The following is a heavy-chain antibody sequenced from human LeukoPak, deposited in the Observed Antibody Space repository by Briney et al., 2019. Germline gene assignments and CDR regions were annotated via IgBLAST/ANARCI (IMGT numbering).Heavy chain of an antibody. J-gene: IGHJ3*01. Sequence: PGGSLRLSCAASGFTFDDYGMSWVRQAPGKGLEWVSGINWNGGRAGHADSVKGRFTISRDNAKNSLYLQMNSLRAEDTAVYYCARAGNYYGSGSYHGPWGQGTMVTVSS. CDR3: ARAGNYYGSGSYHGP. V-gene: IGHV3-20*04. CDR1: GFTFDDYG. D-gene: IGHD3-10*01. CDR2: INWNGGRA.